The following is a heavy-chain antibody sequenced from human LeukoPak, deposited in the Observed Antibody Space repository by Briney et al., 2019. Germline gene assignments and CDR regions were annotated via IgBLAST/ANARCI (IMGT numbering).Heavy chain of an antibody. CDR3: ARDLTSSSTAYFQH. CDR1: GFTFSSYW. D-gene: IGHD6-6*01. CDR2: ISSSSNYI. Sequence: GGSLRLSCAASGFTFSSYWMSWVRQAPGKGLEWVSSISSSSNYIYYADSVKGRFTISRDDAKNSLYLRMNSLRAEDTAVYHCARDLTSSSTAYFQHWGQGTLVTVSS. J-gene: IGHJ1*01. V-gene: IGHV3-21*01.